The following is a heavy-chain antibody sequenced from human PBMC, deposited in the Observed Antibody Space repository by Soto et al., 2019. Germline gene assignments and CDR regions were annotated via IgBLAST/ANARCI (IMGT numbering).Heavy chain of an antibody. D-gene: IGHD3-16*01. CDR1: GDSISDYFY. CDR3: ARAFAGFGAYWYFDL. Sequence: SETLSLTCTVSGDSISDYFYWSWIRQPAGKGLEWIGRIYTDGTTKYNPSLKTRVTISVDTSENQFSLRLSSVTAADTAVYYCARAFAGFGAYWYFDLWGRGTLVTVSS. J-gene: IGHJ2*01. V-gene: IGHV4-4*07. CDR2: IYTDGTT.